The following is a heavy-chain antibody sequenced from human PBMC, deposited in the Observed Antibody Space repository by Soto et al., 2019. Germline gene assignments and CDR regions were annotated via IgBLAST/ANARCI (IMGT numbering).Heavy chain of an antibody. CDR1: GGTFSSYA. CDR3: ATDTAMVTGYYYYGMDV. D-gene: IGHD5-18*01. V-gene: IGHV1-69*06. CDR2: IIPIFGTA. J-gene: IGHJ6*02. Sequence: GASVKVSCKASGGTFSSYAISWVRQAPGQGLEWMGGIIPIFGTANYAQKFQGRVTITADKSTSTAYMELSSLRSEDTAVYYCATDTAMVTGYYYYGMDVWGQGTTVTVSS.